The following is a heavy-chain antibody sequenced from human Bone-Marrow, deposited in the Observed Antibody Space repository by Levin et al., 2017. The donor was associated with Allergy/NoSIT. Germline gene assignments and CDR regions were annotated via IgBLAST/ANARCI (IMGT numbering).Heavy chain of an antibody. Sequence: GESLKISCAASGFTLSSYGMHWVRRVPGKGLMWVSRLKTDGTTAYVDSVKGRFTISRDNAKNTLYLQMNSLRAEDTAVYYCARAPTSTWSNWYFDLWGRGTLVTVSS. CDR2: LKTDGTT. J-gene: IGHJ2*01. CDR1: GFTLSSYG. V-gene: IGHV3-74*01. D-gene: IGHD6-13*01. CDR3: ARAPTSTWSNWYFDL.